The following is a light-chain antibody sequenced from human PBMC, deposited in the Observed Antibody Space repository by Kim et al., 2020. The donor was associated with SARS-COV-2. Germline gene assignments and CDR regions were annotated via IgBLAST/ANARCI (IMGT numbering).Light chain of an antibody. CDR2: SNN. V-gene: IGLV1-44*01. CDR1: SSNIGRNT. CDR3: STWDDSLNGWV. J-gene: IGLJ3*02. Sequence: GQRVTISCSGSSSNIGRNTVNWYRQVPGTAPKLLIYSNNQRPSGVPDRFSGSKSGTSAPLAISGLQSEDEADYYCSTWDDSLNGWVFGGGTQLTVL.